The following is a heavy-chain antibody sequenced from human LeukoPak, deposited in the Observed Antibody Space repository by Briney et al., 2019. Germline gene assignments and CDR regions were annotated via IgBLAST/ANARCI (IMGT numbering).Heavy chain of an antibody. CDR1: GFTFDDYA. V-gene: IGHV3-30*18. CDR3: AKGQTSGWFGDGYYYYGMDV. CDR2: ISYDGSNK. J-gene: IGHJ6*02. D-gene: IGHD3-10*01. Sequence: GGSLRLSCAASGFTFDDYAMHWVRQAPGKGLEWVAVISYDGSNKYYADSVKGRFTISRDNSKNTLYLQMNSLRAEDTAVYYCAKGQTSGWFGDGYYYYGMDVWGQGTTVTVSS.